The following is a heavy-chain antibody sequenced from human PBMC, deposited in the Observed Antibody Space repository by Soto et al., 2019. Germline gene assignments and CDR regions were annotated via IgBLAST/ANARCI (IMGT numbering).Heavy chain of an antibody. D-gene: IGHD6-19*01. CDR2: IYYSGST. CDR1: GGSISSRGYY. V-gene: IGHV4-30-2*01. CDR3: ARAGDSSGPVALGY. Sequence: SETLSLTCTVSGGSISSRGYYWSWSRQHPGKGLEWIGYIYYSGSTYHNPSLKSRVTISIDRSKNQFSLKLSSVTAADTAVYYCARAGDSSGPVALGYWGQGTLVTVSS. J-gene: IGHJ4*02.